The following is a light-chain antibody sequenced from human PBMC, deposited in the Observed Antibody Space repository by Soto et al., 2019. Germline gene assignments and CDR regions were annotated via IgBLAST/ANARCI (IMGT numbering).Light chain of an antibody. Sequence: QSVLTQPASVSGSPGQSITISCTGTSSDVCGYNYVSWYQQHPGKAPKLMIYDVSNRPSGVSNRFSGSKSGNTASLTISGLQAEDEADYYCSSYTRSSTLVFGGGTKLPVL. CDR3: SSYTRSSTLV. CDR2: DVS. J-gene: IGLJ3*02. CDR1: SSDVCGYNY. V-gene: IGLV2-14*01.